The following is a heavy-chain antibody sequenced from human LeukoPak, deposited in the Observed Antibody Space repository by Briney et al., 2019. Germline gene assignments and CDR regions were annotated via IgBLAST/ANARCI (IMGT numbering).Heavy chain of an antibody. Sequence: GGSLRLSCAASGFTFSNAWMNWVRQAPGKGLEWVGRIKSKTDGGTTDYAAPVKGRFTISRDDSKNTLYLQMNSLKTEDTAVYYCTPSLYGDYSGSIYWGQGTLVTVSS. CDR2: IKSKTDGGTT. D-gene: IGHD4-17*01. V-gene: IGHV3-15*07. CDR1: GFTFSNAW. J-gene: IGHJ4*02. CDR3: TPSLYGDYSGSIY.